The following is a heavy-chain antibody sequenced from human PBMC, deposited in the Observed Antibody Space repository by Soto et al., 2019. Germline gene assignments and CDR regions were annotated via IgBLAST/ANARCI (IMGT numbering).Heavy chain of an antibody. CDR2: IKIKTDGGTT. D-gene: IGHD6-13*01. V-gene: IGHV3-15*01. CDR3: TTDVIRIAAAGHYGMDV. J-gene: IGHJ6*02. CDR1: GFTFSNAW. Sequence: GGSLRLSCAASGFTFSNAWMIWVRQAPGKGLEWVGRIKIKTDGGTTDYAAPVKGRFTISRDDSKNTLYLQMNSLKTEDTAVYYCTTDVIRIAAAGHYGMDVWGQGTTVTVSS.